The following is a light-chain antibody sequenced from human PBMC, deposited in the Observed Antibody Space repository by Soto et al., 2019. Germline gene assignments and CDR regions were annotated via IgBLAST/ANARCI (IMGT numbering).Light chain of an antibody. CDR2: KAS. CDR3: QQYKSYSLT. CDR1: QTISSW. V-gene: IGKV1-5*03. J-gene: IGKJ4*01. Sequence: DIQMTQSPSTLSGSVGDRVTITCRASQTISSWLAWYQQKPGKAPKLLIYKASTLKSGVPSRFSGSGSGTEFTLTISSLQPDDFATYYYQQYKSYSLTFGGGTKVDI.